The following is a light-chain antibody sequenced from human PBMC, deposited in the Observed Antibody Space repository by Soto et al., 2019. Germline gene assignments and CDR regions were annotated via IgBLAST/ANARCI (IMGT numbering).Light chain of an antibody. CDR2: GND. CDR1: SSDVGGYNY. CDR3: AAWDDSFWV. Sequence: QSVLTQPPSASGSPGQSVAISCTGTSSDVGGYNYVSWYQQFPGTAPKLLIYGNDQRPSGVPDRFSGSKSGTSASLAISGLQSEDEADYYCAAWDDSFWVFGGGTKVTVL. V-gene: IGLV1-44*01. J-gene: IGLJ3*02.